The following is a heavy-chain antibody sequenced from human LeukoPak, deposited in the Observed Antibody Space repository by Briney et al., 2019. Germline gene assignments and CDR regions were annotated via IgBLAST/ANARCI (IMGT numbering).Heavy chain of an antibody. Sequence: ASVKVSCKASGYTFTGYYMHWVRQAPGQGLEWMGWINPNSGGTNYAQKFQGRVTMTRDTSISTAYMGLSRLRSDDTAVYYCAKYFVDGSGSYYNRLHFWFDPWGQGTLVTVSS. D-gene: IGHD3-10*01. CDR1: GYTFTGYY. V-gene: IGHV1-2*02. CDR3: AKYFVDGSGSYYNRLHFWFDP. J-gene: IGHJ5*02. CDR2: INPNSGGT.